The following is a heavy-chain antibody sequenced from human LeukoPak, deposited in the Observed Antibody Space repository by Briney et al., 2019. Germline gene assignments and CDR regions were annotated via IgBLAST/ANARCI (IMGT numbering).Heavy chain of an antibody. Sequence: GGSLRLSCAASGFTLSDYWMHWVRQAPGKGLGWVSLISGDGGTTYSADSVKGRFTISRDNSKNSLYLQMNSLRTEDTALYYCARSLPDYFDCWGQGTLVTVFS. CDR2: ISGDGGTT. CDR3: ARSLPDYFDC. CDR1: GFTLSDYW. J-gene: IGHJ4*02. V-gene: IGHV3-43*02.